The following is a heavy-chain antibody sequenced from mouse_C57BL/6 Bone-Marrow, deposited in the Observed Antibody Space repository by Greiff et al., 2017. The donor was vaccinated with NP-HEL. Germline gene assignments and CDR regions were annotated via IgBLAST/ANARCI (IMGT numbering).Heavy chain of an antibody. CDR1: GYTFTEYT. V-gene: IGHV1-62-2*01. Sequence: QVQLKESGAELVKPGASVKLSCKASGYTFTEYTIHWVKQRSGQGLEWIGWFYPGSGSIKSHEKFKDKATLTADKSSSKVYLELSRLTSEDSAVYFCARHEESYGSSWYFDVWGTGTTVTVSS. J-gene: IGHJ1*03. CDR2: FYPGSGSI. D-gene: IGHD1-1*01. CDR3: ARHEESYGSSWYFDV.